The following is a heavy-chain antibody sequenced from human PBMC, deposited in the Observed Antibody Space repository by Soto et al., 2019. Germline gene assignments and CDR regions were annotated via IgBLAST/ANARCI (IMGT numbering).Heavy chain of an antibody. D-gene: IGHD2-15*01. V-gene: IGHV1-18*01. CDR3: ARGCCSGGSCYSPLNWFDP. J-gene: IGHJ5*02. CDR1: GYTFTSYG. Sequence: ASVKVSCKASGYTFTSYGISWVRQAPGQGLEWMGWISAYNGNTNYAQKLQGRVTMTTDTSTSTAYMELRSLRSDDTAVYYCARGCCSGGSCYSPLNWFDPWGQGTLVTVSS. CDR2: ISAYNGNT.